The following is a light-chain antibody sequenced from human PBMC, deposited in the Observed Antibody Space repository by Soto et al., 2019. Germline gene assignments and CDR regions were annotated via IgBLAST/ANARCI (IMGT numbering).Light chain of an antibody. CDR3: QQYDSFSWT. Sequence: DIQMTQSPSTLSGSVGDRVTITCRASQTINSRLAWYQQKPGKAPKLLIYKASSLESGVSSRFSGSASGTEFTLTISSLQPDDFATYYCQQYDSFSWTFGQGTKVDIK. CDR1: QTINSR. CDR2: KAS. J-gene: IGKJ1*01. V-gene: IGKV1-5*03.